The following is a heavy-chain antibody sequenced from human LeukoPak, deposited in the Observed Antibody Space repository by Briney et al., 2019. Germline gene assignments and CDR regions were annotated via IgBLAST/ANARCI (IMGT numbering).Heavy chain of an antibody. CDR1: GGSISSYY. D-gene: IGHD6-13*01. CDR2: IYTSGST. V-gene: IGHV4-4*07. Sequence: SETLSLTCTVSGGSISSYYWSWIRQPAGKGLEWIGRIYTSGSTNYNSSLKGRVTMSVDTSKNQFSLELSPVTAADTAVYYCARDLIAPAGTLTDAFDIWGQGTMVTVSS. CDR3: ARDLIAPAGTLTDAFDI. J-gene: IGHJ3*02.